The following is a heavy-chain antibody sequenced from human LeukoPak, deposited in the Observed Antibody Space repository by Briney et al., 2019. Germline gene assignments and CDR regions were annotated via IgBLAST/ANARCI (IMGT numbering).Heavy chain of an antibody. CDR1: GFTFSSYA. V-gene: IGHV3-30*04. CDR2: ISYDGSNK. Sequence: GGSLRLSCAASGFTFSSYAMHWVRQAPGKGLEWVAVISYDGSNKYYADSVKGRFTTSRDNSKNTLYLQMNSLRAEDTAVYYCARSALAFWSGYLIFFDYWGQGTLVTVSS. D-gene: IGHD3-3*01. J-gene: IGHJ4*02. CDR3: ARSALAFWSGYLIFFDY.